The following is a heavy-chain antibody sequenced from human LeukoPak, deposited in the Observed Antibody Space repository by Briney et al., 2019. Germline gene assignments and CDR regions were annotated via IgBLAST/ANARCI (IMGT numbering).Heavy chain of an antibody. CDR2: IGGSGGDT. Sequence: GGSLRLSCAASGFTFSNCAMSWVRQAPGKGLEWVSAIGGSGGDTYYADSVKGRFTISRDNSKNTLYLQMNSLRAEDTALSYCAKVGPTVISRIDYWGQGTLVSVSS. CDR1: GFTFSNCA. V-gene: IGHV3-23*01. CDR3: AKVGPTVISRIDY. D-gene: IGHD1-26*01. J-gene: IGHJ4*02.